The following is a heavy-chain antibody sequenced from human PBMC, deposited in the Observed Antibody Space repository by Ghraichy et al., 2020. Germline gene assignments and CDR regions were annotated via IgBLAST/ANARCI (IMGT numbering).Heavy chain of an antibody. D-gene: IGHD2-2*01. CDR3: ARGGVVPAATNYGMDV. CDR1: GGSFSGYY. V-gene: IGHV4-34*01. CDR2: INHSGST. J-gene: IGHJ6*02. Sequence: SETLSLTCAVYGGSFSGYYWSWIRQPPGKGLEWIGEINHSGSTNYNPSLKSRVTISVDTSKNQFSLKLSSVTAADTAVYYCARGGVVPAATNYGMDVWGQGTTVTVSS.